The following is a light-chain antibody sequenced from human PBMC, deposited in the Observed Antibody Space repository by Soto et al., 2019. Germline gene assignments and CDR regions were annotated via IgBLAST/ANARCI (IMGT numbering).Light chain of an antibody. V-gene: IGKV4-1*01. Sequence: DVVMTQSPDSLAVSLGERATINCKSSQSVLYSSTNKNSLAWYQQKPGQPPKLLIYWASTRESGVPDRFVGSGSGTDFTLTISSLQAVDVAVYYCQQYYSPPETFGQGTKVEV. CDR2: WAS. J-gene: IGKJ1*01. CDR3: QQYYSPPET. CDR1: QSVLYSSTNKNS.